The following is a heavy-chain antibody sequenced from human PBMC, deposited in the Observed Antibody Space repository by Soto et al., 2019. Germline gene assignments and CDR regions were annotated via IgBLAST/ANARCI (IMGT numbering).Heavy chain of an antibody. J-gene: IGHJ5*02. D-gene: IGHD6-13*01. CDR2: ISSSGSTI. Sequence: PGGSLRLSCAASGFTFSDYYMSWIRQAPGKGLEWVSYISSSGSTIYYADSVKGRFTISRDNAKNSLYLQMNSLRAEDTAVYYCARSPSQQLALENWFDPWGQGTLVTVSS. CDR1: GFTFSDYY. V-gene: IGHV3-11*01. CDR3: ARSPSQQLALENWFDP.